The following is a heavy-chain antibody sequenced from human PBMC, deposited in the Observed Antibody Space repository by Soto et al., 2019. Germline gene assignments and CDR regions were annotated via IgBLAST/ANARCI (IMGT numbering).Heavy chain of an antibody. CDR3: AKVFYHHDRSGYYHFDY. Sequence: GGSLRLSCAASGFTFSSYAVSWVRQAPGKGPEWISSISGSGSTIYYADSVKGRFTISRDNSKNTLYLQLSSLRAEDTAVYYCAKVFYHHDRSGYYHFDYWGQGTLVTVSS. D-gene: IGHD3-22*01. CDR1: GFTFSSYA. V-gene: IGHV3-23*01. CDR2: ISGSGSTI. J-gene: IGHJ4*02.